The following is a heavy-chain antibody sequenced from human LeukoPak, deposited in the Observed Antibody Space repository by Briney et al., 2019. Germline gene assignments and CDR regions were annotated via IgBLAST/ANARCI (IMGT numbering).Heavy chain of an antibody. CDR2: IYSGGST. CDR3: ARRPYSSSSSYYYAMDV. V-gene: IGHV3-53*01. Sequence: GGSLRLSCAAPGFTVSSNYMNWVRQAPGKGLEWVSLIYSGGSTYYADSVKGRFTISRDNSKNTLYLQLNSLRAEDTAVYYCARRPYSSSSSYYYAMDVWGQGTTVTVSS. CDR1: GFTVSSNY. J-gene: IGHJ6*02. D-gene: IGHD6-6*01.